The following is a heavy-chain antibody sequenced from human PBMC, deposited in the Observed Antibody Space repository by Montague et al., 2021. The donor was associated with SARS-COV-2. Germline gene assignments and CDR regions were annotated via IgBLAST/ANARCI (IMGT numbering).Heavy chain of an antibody. J-gene: IGHJ5*02. CDR1: GFSLNTNGES. V-gene: IGHV2-5*02. D-gene: IGHD4-17*01. CDR2: IYWDDDK. Sequence: PALVKPTQTLTLTCTFSGFSLNTNGESVGWVRQPPGKALEWLALIYWDDDKRYSPSLKSRSTISKDTTKNEVVLTVANMDPVDTATYYCARYGDYGSWFDPWGQGTLVTVSS. CDR3: ARYGDYGSWFDP.